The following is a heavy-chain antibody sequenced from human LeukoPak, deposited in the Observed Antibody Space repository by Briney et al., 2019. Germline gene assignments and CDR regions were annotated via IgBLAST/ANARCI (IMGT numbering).Heavy chain of an antibody. Sequence: ASVKVSCKASGYTFTSYYMHWVRQAPGQGLEWMGIINPSGGSTTYPQKFQGRLTMARDTSTSTVYMELSSLRSEDTAVYYCAPGGCDSPDYWGQGTLVTVSS. V-gene: IGHV1-46*01. CDR1: GYTFTSYY. CDR2: INPSGGST. D-gene: IGHD2-21*02. J-gene: IGHJ4*02. CDR3: APGGCDSPDY.